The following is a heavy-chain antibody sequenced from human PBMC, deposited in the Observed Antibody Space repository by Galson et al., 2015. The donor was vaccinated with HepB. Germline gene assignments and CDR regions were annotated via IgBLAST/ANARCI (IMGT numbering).Heavy chain of an antibody. J-gene: IGHJ4*02. V-gene: IGHV3-30*18. CDR1: GFTLNKYG. D-gene: IGHD3-16*01. CDR2: ISDDGSHK. Sequence: SLRLSCAVFGFTLNKYGMHWVRQAPGKGLEWVALISDDGSHKYYADSVKGRLTISRDNSKTKVYLQMNSLRGEDTAVYYCAKGNYDGSQDSFDYWGQGTLVTVSS. CDR3: AKGNYDGSQDSFDY.